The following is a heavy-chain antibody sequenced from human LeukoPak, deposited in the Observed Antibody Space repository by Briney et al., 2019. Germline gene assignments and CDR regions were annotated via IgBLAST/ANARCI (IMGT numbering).Heavy chain of an antibody. CDR2: IYSGGST. D-gene: IGHD3-10*01. CDR3: ASLVVGARGGSYNWFDP. Sequence: GGSLRLSCAASGFTVSSNYMSWVRQAPGKGLEWVSVIYSGGSTYYADSVKGRFTISRDNSKNTLYLQMNSLRAEDTAVYYCASLVVGARGGSYNWFDPWGQGTLVTVSS. V-gene: IGHV3-66*02. CDR1: GFTVSSNY. J-gene: IGHJ5*02.